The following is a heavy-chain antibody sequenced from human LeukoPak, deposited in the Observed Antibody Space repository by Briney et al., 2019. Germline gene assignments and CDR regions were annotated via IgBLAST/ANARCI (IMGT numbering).Heavy chain of an antibody. CDR2: SSAYNGDT. J-gene: IGHJ5*02. CDR1: GYPFTSYY. CDR3: ARDGLSYTNPNNWSDP. Sequence: GASVKVSCKASGYPFTSYYINWVRQGPGEGLECMGWSSAYNGDTNYAQNLQGRVTMTTDTSTDAAYMELRSLRSDDTAVYYCARDGLSYTNPNNWSDPWGQGTLVTVSS. V-gene: IGHV1-18*01. D-gene: IGHD2-2*02.